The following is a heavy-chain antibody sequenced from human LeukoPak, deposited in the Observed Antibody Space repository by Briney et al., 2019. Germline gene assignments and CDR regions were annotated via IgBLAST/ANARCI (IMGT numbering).Heavy chain of an antibody. CDR2: ISKAGTTI. Sequence: GGSLRPSCAASGFTFSGYGMNWVRQAPGKGLEWVSYISKAGTTIYYADSVRGRFTISRDNAKNSLYLQMTSLGAEDTAVYYCARDRGGGDIIFDYWGQGTLVTVSS. D-gene: IGHD2-21*02. J-gene: IGHJ4*02. CDR3: ARDRGGGDIIFDY. V-gene: IGHV3-48*03. CDR1: GFTFSGYG.